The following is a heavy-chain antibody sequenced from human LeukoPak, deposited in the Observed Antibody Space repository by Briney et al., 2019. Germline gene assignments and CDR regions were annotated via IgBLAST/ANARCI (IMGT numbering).Heavy chain of an antibody. CDR2: INPSGGST. CDR3: ARTEDVPVRDYPYYDFWSGCPCGMDV. Sequence: PGASVKVSCKASGYTFTSYGISWVRQAPGQGLEWMGIINPSGGSTSYAQKFQGRVTMTRDTSTSTVYMELSSLRSEDTAVYYCARTEDVPVRDYPYYDFWSGCPCGMDVWGQGTTVTVSS. J-gene: IGHJ6*02. V-gene: IGHV1-46*01. D-gene: IGHD3-3*01. CDR1: GYTFTSYG.